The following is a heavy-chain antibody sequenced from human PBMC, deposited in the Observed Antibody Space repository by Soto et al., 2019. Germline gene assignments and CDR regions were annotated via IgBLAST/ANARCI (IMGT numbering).Heavy chain of an antibody. V-gene: IGHV4-39*01. Sequence: PSETLSLTCTFSGGSIISSPYCWGWVRQPPGKGLEYIASIFYSGSTYYNPSLKSRVTISVDMSKNQFSLKLSSVTAADTAVYYCARTAHCTSTSCYSGWFDPWGQGTLVTVSS. CDR3: ARTAHCTSTSCYSGWFDP. CDR1: GGSIISSPYC. D-gene: IGHD2-2*01. J-gene: IGHJ5*02. CDR2: IFYSGST.